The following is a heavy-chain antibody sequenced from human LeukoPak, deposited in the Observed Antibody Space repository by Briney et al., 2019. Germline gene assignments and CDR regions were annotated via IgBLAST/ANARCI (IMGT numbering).Heavy chain of an antibody. Sequence: SETLSLTCTVSGGSISSYYWSWIRQPPGKGLEWIGYIYYSGSTNYNPSLKSRVTISVDTSKNQFSLKLSSVTAADTAVYYCVREGQRFLEWLPPTTRWFDPWGQGTLVTVSS. V-gene: IGHV4-59*01. CDR1: GGSISSYY. J-gene: IGHJ5*02. CDR3: VREGQRFLEWLPPTTRWFDP. D-gene: IGHD3-3*01. CDR2: IYYSGST.